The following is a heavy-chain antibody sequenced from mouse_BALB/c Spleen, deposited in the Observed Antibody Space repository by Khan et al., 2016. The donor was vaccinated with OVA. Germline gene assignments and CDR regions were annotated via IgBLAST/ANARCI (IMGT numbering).Heavy chain of an antibody. CDR2: ISSGGST. J-gene: IGHJ1*01. CDR3: SRGEYHCRGYFEV. V-gene: IGHV5-6-5*01. CDR1: GFTFSIYA. Sequence: EVELVEPGGGLVKPGGSLKLSCAASGFTFSIYAMSWVRQTPEKRLEWVASISSGGSTYYPDSVRGRFTISRDNARNILYLLMSSLRCADTAMCYCSRGEYHCRGYFEVWGAGTTVTVSS.